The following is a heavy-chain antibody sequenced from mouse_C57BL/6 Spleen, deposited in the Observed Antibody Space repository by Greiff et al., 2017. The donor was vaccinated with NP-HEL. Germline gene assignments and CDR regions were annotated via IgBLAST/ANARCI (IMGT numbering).Heavy chain of an antibody. J-gene: IGHJ4*01. Sequence: VQLQQSGPGLVQPSQSLSITCTVSGFSLTSYGVHWVRQSPGKGLEWLGVIWRGGSTDYTAAFMSRLSITNDNTKSQVFFKMNSLQADDTAIYYCAKKGDYGSSYYAMDYWGQGTSVTVSS. CDR1: GFSLTSYG. CDR2: IWRGGST. D-gene: IGHD1-1*01. V-gene: IGHV2-5*01. CDR3: AKKGDYGSSYYAMDY.